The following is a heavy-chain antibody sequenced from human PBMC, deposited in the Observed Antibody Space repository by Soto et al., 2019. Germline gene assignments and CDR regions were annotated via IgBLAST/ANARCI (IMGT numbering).Heavy chain of an antibody. CDR1: GYTFTSYD. J-gene: IGHJ6*02. Sequence: QVQLLQSGAEVKKPGASVKVSCKASGYTFTSYDINWVRQATGQGLEWMGWMNPNSGNTGYAQKFQGRVTITADESTSTAYMELSSLRSEDTAVYYCAREDTAMASPKYYYYGMDVWGQGTTVTVSS. D-gene: IGHD5-18*01. CDR2: MNPNSGNT. CDR3: AREDTAMASPKYYYYGMDV. V-gene: IGHV1-8*01.